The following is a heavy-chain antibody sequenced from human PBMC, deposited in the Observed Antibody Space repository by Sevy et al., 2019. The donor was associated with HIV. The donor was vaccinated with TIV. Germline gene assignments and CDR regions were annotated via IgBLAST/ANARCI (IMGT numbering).Heavy chain of an antibody. J-gene: IGHJ4*02. CDR2: IKQDGSLK. CDR3: VRAIAADGSF. CDR1: GFTLNNYW. D-gene: IGHD6-13*01. V-gene: IGHV3-7*01. Sequence: GGSLRLSCAASGFTLNNYWMNWVRQAPGKGLEWVANIKQDGSLKYYVHSVKGRFTISRDNARNLVFLQMNSLRVEDTALYYCVRAIAADGSFWGQGTLVTVSS.